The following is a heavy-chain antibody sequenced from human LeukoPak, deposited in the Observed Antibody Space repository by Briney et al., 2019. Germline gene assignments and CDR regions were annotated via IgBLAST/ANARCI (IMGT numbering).Heavy chain of an antibody. V-gene: IGHV4-34*01. CDR1: GGSFSGYY. CDR3: ASVPGAYCSSTSCYKRYYGMDV. J-gene: IGHJ6*02. CDR2: INHSGST. Sequence: SETLSLTCAVYGGSFSGYYWSWIRQPPGKGLEWIGEINHSGSTNYNPSLKSRVTISVDTSKNQFSLKLSSVTAADTAVYYCASVPGAYCSSTSCYKRYYGMDVWGQGTTVTVSS. D-gene: IGHD2-2*02.